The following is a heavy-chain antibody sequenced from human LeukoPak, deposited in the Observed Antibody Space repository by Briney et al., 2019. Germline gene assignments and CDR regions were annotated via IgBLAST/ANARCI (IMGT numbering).Heavy chain of an antibody. V-gene: IGHV1-18*01. CDR2: ISAYNGNT. CDR1: GYTFTSYG. J-gene: IGHJ4*02. CDR3: ARFEFVSSGWYARADYFDY. Sequence: ASVKVSCKASGYTFTSYGISWVRQAPGQGLEWMGWISAYNGNTNYAQKLQGRVTMTTDTSTSTAHMELRSLRSDDTAVYYCARFEFVSSGWYARADYFDYWGQGTLVTVSS. D-gene: IGHD6-19*01.